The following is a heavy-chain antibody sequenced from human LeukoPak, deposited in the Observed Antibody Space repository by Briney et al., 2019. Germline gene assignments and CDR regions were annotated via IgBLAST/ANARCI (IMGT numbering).Heavy chain of an antibody. Sequence: SVKVSCKASGGTFSSYAISWVRQAPGQGLEWMGGIIPIFGTANSAQKYQGRVTITTDESTSTAYMELSSLRSEDTAVYYCASNNYYDSSGYYWGILNDYWGQGTLVTVSS. V-gene: IGHV1-69*05. CDR1: GGTFSSYA. CDR3: ASNNYYDSSGYYWGILNDY. J-gene: IGHJ4*02. D-gene: IGHD3-22*01. CDR2: IIPIFGTA.